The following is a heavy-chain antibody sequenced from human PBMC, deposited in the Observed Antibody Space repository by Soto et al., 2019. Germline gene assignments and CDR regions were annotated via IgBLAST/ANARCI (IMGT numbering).Heavy chain of an antibody. V-gene: IGHV4-34*01. CDR1: GGSFSGYY. Sequence: QVQLQQWGAGLLKPSETLSLTCAVYGGSFSGYYWSWIRQPPGKGLEWIGEINHSGSTNYNPSLKRRVTISVDPSKNQFSLKLSSVTAADTAGYYCARGNRKGPYYYGSGDYYYYGMDVWGQGTTVTVSS. J-gene: IGHJ6*02. CDR2: INHSGST. D-gene: IGHD3-10*01. CDR3: ARGNRKGPYYYGSGDYYYYGMDV.